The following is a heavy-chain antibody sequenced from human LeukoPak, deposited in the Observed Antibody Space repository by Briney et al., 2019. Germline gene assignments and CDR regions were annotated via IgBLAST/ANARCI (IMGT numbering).Heavy chain of an antibody. J-gene: IGHJ4*02. D-gene: IGHD2-15*01. CDR2: VNHSGST. CDR1: GGSFSGYY. V-gene: IGHV4-34*01. CDR3: ARGCGVVVAATTATAFDY. Sequence: SETLSLTCAVYGGSFSGYYWSWIRQPPGKGLDWIGEVNHSGSTNYNPSLKSRVTISVDTSKYQFSLKLSSVTAADTAVYYCARGCGVVVAATTATAFDYWGQGTLVTVSS.